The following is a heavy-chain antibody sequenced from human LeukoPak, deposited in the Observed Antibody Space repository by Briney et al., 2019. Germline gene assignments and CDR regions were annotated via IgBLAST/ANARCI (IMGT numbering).Heavy chain of an antibody. D-gene: IGHD5-12*01. Sequence: GXXRLSXXASGFTXSSYAMSWIRQAPGKGLEWVSAISGSGGSTYYADSVKGRFTISRDNSKNTLYLQMNSLRAEDTAVYYCAKDATRAFWGQGTLVTVSS. CDR3: AKDATRAF. V-gene: IGHV3-23*01. J-gene: IGHJ4*02. CDR2: ISGSGGST. CDR1: GFTXSSYA.